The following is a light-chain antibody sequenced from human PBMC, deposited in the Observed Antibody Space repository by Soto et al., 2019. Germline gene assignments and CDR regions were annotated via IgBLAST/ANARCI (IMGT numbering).Light chain of an antibody. CDR3: AAWDDSLNGFYV. J-gene: IGLJ1*01. CDR2: SNN. Sequence: QSVLTQPPSASGTPGQRVTICCSGSSSNIGSNTVNWYQQLPGTAPKLLIYSNNQRPSGVPDRFSGSKSGTSASLAISGLQYEDEADYYCAAWDDSLNGFYVFGTGTKVTVL. V-gene: IGLV1-44*01. CDR1: SSNIGSNT.